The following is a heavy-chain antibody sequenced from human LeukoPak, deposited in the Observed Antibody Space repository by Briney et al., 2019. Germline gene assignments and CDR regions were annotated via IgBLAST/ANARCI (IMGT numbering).Heavy chain of an antibody. V-gene: IGHV1-69*13. Sequence: SVKVSCKASGGTFSSYAISWVRQAPGQGLEWMGGIIPIFGTANYAQKFQGRVTITADESTSTAYMELSSLRSEDTAVYYCARDQPVYYYDSSGYYVWGQGTLVTVSS. CDR3: ARDQPVYYYDSSGYYV. CDR2: IIPIFGTA. D-gene: IGHD3-22*01. J-gene: IGHJ4*02. CDR1: GGTFSSYA.